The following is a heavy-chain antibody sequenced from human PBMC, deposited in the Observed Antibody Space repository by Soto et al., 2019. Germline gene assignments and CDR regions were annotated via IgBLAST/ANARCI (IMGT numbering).Heavy chain of an antibody. CDR1: GYTVTIDG. V-gene: IGHV1-18*01. Sequence: QVQLVQSGGEVKKPGASVKVSCEASGYTVTIDGINWVRQAPGQGLEWMGWISPDNGNTNYAQKLQGRVTMTTDTSTSTAYMELRSLRSDDTAVYYCARALGYSGYAGMDVWGQGTTVTVSS. D-gene: IGHD5-12*01. J-gene: IGHJ6*02. CDR2: ISPDNGNT. CDR3: ARALGYSGYAGMDV.